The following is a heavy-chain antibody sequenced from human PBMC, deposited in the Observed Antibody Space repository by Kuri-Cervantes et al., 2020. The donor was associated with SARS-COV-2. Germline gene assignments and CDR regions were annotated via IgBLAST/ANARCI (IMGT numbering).Heavy chain of an antibody. CDR3: ARVYGDYYDSSGYSVGNAFDI. J-gene: IGHJ3*02. CDR2: ISAYSGNT. CDR1: GYTFTIYG. Sequence: GESLKISCKASGYTFTIYGISWVRQAPGQGLEWMGWISAYSGNTNYAQNLQGRVTMTTDTSTSTAYMELRSLRSDDTAVYYCARVYGDYYDSSGYSVGNAFDIWGQGTMVTVSS. V-gene: IGHV1-18*04. D-gene: IGHD3-22*01.